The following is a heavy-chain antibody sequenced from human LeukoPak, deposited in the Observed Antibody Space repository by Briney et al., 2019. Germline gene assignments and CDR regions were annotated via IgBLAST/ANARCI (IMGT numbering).Heavy chain of an antibody. CDR2: INPSGGST. J-gene: IGHJ5*02. D-gene: IGHD2-15*01. CDR3: ARDRDGYCSGGSCYSNWFDP. V-gene: IGHV1-46*01. CDR1: GYTFTSYY. Sequence: ASVKVSCKASGYTFTSYYMHWVRQAPGQGLEWMGIINPSGGSTSYAQKFQGRVTMTRDTSTSTVYMELSSLRSEDTAVYYCARDRDGYCSGGSCYSNWFDPWGQGTLVTVSS.